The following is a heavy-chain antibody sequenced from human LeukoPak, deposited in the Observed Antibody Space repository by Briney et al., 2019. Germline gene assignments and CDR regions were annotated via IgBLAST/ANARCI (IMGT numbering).Heavy chain of an antibody. Sequence: GASVKVPCKASGYTFTSNYIHWVRQAPGQGLEWMGMVYPRDGRTSYAQKFQGRVTVTRDTSTSTVHMELSGLRSEDTAVYYCARDQEGFDYWGQGTLVTVSS. J-gene: IGHJ4*02. CDR2: VYPRDGRT. V-gene: IGHV1-46*01. CDR3: ARDQEGFDY. CDR1: GYTFTSNY.